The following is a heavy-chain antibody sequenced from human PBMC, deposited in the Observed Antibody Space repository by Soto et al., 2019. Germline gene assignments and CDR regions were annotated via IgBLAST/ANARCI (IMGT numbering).Heavy chain of an antibody. CDR3: ARDRLESGLELRYYYGMDV. Sequence: GGSLRLSCAASGFTFSSYSMNWVRQAPGKGLEWVSSISSSSSYIYYADSVKGRFTISRDNAKNSLYLQMNSLRAEDTAVYYCARDRLESGLELRYYYGMDVWGQGTTVTVSS. CDR2: ISSSSSYI. CDR1: GFTFSSYS. D-gene: IGHD1-7*01. J-gene: IGHJ6*02. V-gene: IGHV3-21*01.